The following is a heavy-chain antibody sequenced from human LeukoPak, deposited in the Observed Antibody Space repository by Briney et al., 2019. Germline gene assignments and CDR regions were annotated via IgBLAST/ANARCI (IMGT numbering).Heavy chain of an antibody. D-gene: IGHD3-3*01. CDR1: GFTFSSHW. J-gene: IGHJ4*02. V-gene: IGHV3-74*01. CDR3: AKVGFSEMEWLLYSDH. CDR2: ISTDGRTA. Sequence: GGSLRLSCAASGFTFSSHWMHWVRQAPGKGLVWVSRISTDGRTATYADSVKGRFTISRDNSKNTLYLQMNSLRAEDTAVYYCAKVGFSEMEWLLYSDHWGQGTLVTVSS.